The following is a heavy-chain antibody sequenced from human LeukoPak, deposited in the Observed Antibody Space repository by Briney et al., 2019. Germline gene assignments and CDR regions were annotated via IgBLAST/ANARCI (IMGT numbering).Heavy chain of an antibody. V-gene: IGHV1-2*02. CDR3: ARDESDTAMVTYYYYMDV. Sequence: ASVKVSCKASGYTYTGYYMHWVRQAPGQGLEWMGWINPNSGGTNYAQKFQGRVTMTRDTSISTAYMELSRLRSDDTAVYYCARDESDTAMVTYYYYMDVWGKGTTVTVSS. D-gene: IGHD5-18*01. J-gene: IGHJ6*03. CDR1: GYTYTGYY. CDR2: INPNSGGT.